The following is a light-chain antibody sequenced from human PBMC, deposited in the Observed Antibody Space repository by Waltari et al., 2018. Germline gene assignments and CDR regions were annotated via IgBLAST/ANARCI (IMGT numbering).Light chain of an antibody. Sequence: DIVMTQSPDPLAVSLGESAPINRKSSPSVLYSSNNRNYLAWYQQKPGQPPRLLIYWASTRESGVPDRFSGSGSGTEFTLTISSLQAEDVAVYYCQQYYGTPPYTFGQGTKLEIK. J-gene: IGKJ2*01. CDR1: PSVLYSSNNRNY. CDR2: WAS. V-gene: IGKV4-1*01. CDR3: QQYYGTPPYT.